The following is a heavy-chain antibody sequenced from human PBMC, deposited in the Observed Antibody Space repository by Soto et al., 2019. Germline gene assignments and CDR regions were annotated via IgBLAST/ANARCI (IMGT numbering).Heavy chain of an antibody. D-gene: IGHD3-9*01. CDR1: GYTFTSYG. J-gene: IGHJ4*02. CDR2: ISAYNGNT. CDR3: ARVPLYYDILTGTFDY. V-gene: IGHV1-18*01. Sequence: ASVKVSCKASGYTFTSYGISWVRQAPGQGLEWMGWISAYNGNTNYAQKLQGRVTMTTDTSTSTAYMELRSLRSDDTAVYYCARVPLYYDILTGTFDYWGQGTLVTVSS.